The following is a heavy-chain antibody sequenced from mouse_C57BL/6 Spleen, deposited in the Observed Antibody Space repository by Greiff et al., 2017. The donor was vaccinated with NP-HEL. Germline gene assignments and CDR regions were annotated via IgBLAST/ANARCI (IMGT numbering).Heavy chain of an antibody. Sequence: EVQGVESGEGLVKPGGSLKLSCAASGFTFSSYAMSWVRQTPEKRLEWVAYISSGGDYIYYADTVKGRFTISRDNAENTLYLQMSSLKSEDTAMYYCTREGGGTGTSFDYWGQGTTLTVSS. CDR2: ISSGGDYI. V-gene: IGHV5-9-1*02. J-gene: IGHJ2*01. D-gene: IGHD4-1*01. CDR3: TREGGGTGTSFDY. CDR1: GFTFSSYA.